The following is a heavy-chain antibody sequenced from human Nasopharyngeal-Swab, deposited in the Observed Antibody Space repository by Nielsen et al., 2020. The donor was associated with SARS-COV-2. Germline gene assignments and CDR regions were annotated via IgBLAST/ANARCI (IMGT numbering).Heavy chain of an antibody. CDR2: IYHSGST. D-gene: IGHD3-10*01. CDR3: ARVRVRGGYWFDP. J-gene: IGHJ5*02. CDR1: GGSISGGGYS. Sequence: SETLSLTCAVSGGSISGGGYSWSWIRQPPGKGLEWIGYIYHSGSTYYNPSLKSRVTISVDRSKNQFSLKLSSVTAADTAVYYCARVRVRGGYWFDPWGQGTLVTVSS. V-gene: IGHV4-30-2*01.